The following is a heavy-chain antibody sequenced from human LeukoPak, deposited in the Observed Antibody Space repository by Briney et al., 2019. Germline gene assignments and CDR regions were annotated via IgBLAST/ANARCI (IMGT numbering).Heavy chain of an antibody. CDR2: IYTSGRT. D-gene: IGHD1-26*01. Sequence: PETLSLTCTVSGGSISSYYWSWIRQPPGKGLEWIGYIYTSGRTNYNPSLKSRVTISVDTSKNQFSLKLSSVTAADTAVYYCARSGSYDWYFDLWGRGTLVTVSS. V-gene: IGHV4-4*09. CDR1: GGSISSYY. J-gene: IGHJ2*01. CDR3: ARSGSYDWYFDL.